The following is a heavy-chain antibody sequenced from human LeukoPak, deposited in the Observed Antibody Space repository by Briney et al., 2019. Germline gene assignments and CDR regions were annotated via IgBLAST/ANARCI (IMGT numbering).Heavy chain of an antibody. J-gene: IGHJ4*02. V-gene: IGHV4-61*01. CDR1: GDSISSGSYY. D-gene: IGHD1-26*01. CDR3: ARAGSGSYRSSYYFDY. Sequence: SETLSLTCTVSGDSISSGSYYWSWIRQPPGKGLEWIGYIYYSGSTNYNPSLKSRVTISVDTSKNQFSLKLSSVTAADTAVYYCARAGSGSYRSSYYFDYWGQGTLVTVSS. CDR2: IYYSGST.